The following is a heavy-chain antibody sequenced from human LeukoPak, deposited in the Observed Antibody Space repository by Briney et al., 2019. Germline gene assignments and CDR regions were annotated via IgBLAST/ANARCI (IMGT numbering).Heavy chain of an antibody. CDR2: ISSSSSYT. D-gene: IGHD5-18*01. CDR3: ARVEQLWSLFDY. Sequence: GGSLRLSCAASGSTFSDYYMSWIRQAPGKGLEWVSYISSSSSYTNYADSVKGRFTISRDNAKNSLYLQMNSLRAEDTAVYYCARVEQLWSLFDYWGQGTLVTVSS. V-gene: IGHV3-11*06. J-gene: IGHJ4*02. CDR1: GSTFSDYY.